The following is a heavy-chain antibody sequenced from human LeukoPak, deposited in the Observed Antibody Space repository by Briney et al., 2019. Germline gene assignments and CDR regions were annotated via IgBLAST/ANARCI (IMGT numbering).Heavy chain of an antibody. CDR2: PYYGGNS. J-gene: IGHJ6*03. CDR1: GGSISSTIYY. CDR3: ATTSGYRNYYYYYIDV. V-gene: IGHV4-39*01. Sequence: PSETLPLTCTVSGGSISSTIYYWGWIRQPPGKDLEWIGTPYYGGNSYYTPSLKSRVTISVDGSKNQFSLTLTSVTAADTAVYYCATTSGYRNYYYYYIDVWGKGTTVTVSS. D-gene: IGHD3-22*01.